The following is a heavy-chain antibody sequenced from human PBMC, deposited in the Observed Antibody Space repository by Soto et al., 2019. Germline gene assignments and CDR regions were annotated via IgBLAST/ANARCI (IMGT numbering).Heavy chain of an antibody. V-gene: IGHV4-59*01. Sequence: SETLSLTCTVSGGSINAFFWSWVRQPPGKGLESIGYIFYSGSTNYNPSLKSRVTISLDTSKTQFSLNLTSVTAADTAVYYCDTKKGLYYYGLDVWGQGTMVTVSS. CDR1: GGSINAFF. J-gene: IGHJ6*02. CDR2: IFYSGST. CDR3: DTKKGLYYYGLDV.